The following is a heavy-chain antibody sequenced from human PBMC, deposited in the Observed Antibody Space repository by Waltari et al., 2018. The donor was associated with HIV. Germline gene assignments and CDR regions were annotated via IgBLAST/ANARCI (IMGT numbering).Heavy chain of an antibody. Sequence: QVQLVQSGAEVKKPGSSVKVSCKASGVSFSSYAISWVRQAPGQGLEWMGGIIPILGSATYAQKFQGRVTMTADESTTTAYMELSSLRSEDTAVYFCARPHDASGYDFDYWGQGTLVTVSS. D-gene: IGHD3-22*01. V-gene: IGHV1-69*01. CDR3: ARPHDASGYDFDY. CDR2: IIPILGSA. CDR1: GVSFSSYA. J-gene: IGHJ4*02.